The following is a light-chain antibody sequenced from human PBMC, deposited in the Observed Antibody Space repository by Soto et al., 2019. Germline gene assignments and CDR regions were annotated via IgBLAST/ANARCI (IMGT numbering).Light chain of an antibody. Sequence: DIQMTQSPSSLSASVGDRVTITCRASQSISNYLNWYQQKPGKAPKLLIYAASTLQSGVPSRFSGSGSGTDFTLTINILQPEDCATYYCQQSYSTPSTFGGGTKVEIK. V-gene: IGKV1-39*01. CDR1: QSISNY. CDR3: QQSYSTPST. J-gene: IGKJ4*01. CDR2: AAS.